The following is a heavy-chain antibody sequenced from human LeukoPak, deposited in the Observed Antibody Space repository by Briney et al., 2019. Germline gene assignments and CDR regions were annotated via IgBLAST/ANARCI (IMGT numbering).Heavy chain of an antibody. CDR3: ARDSGSNYGMDV. J-gene: IGHJ6*02. CDR2: IYYSGST. V-gene: IGHV4-59*01. Sequence: SETLSLTCTVSGGSISSYYWSWIRQPPGKGLKWIGYIYYSGSTNYNPSLKSRVTISVDTSKNQFSLKLSSVTAADTAVYYCARDSGSNYGMDVWGQGTTVTVSS. D-gene: IGHD1-26*01. CDR1: GGSISSYY.